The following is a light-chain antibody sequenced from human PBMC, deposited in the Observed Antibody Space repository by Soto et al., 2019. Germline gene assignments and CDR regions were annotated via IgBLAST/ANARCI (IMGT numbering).Light chain of an antibody. CDR1: SRDVGSYNL. J-gene: IGLJ1*01. CDR3: CSFAGSSTYV. CDR2: EGT. V-gene: IGLV2-23*01. Sequence: QSVLTQPASVSGSPGQSITISCTGTSRDVGSYNLVSWYQQHPGNAPKLIIYEGTKRPSGVSYRFSGSKSGNTASLTISVLQEEDEGDYHCCSFAGSSTYVFGTGTKVTVL.